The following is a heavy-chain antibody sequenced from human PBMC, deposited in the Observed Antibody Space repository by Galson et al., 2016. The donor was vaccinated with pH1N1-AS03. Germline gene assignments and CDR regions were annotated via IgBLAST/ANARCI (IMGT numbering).Heavy chain of an antibody. CDR3: TKRRATMAAAGHGYDY. V-gene: IGHV3-30*18. D-gene: IGHD6-25*01. J-gene: IGHJ4*02. CDR2: IAYDEGNK. CDR1: GLIFSNYG. Sequence: SLRLSCAASGLIFSNYGMHWVRQAPGKGLEWVALIAYDEGNKQYGDSVRGRFTISRDNSKNMLYLQMDSLRPEDTALYYCTKRRATMAAAGHGYDYWGQGTLVTVSS.